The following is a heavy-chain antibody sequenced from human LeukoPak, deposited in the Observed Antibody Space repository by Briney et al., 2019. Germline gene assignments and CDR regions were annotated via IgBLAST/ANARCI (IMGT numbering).Heavy chain of an antibody. Sequence: GASVKVPCKASGGTFSSYAISWVRQAPGQGLEWMGGIIPIFGTANYAQKFQGRVTITADESTSTAYMELSSLRSEDTAVYYCARKGVVPAATPFDYWGQGTLVTVSS. CDR1: GGTFSSYA. CDR2: IIPIFGTA. CDR3: ARKGVVPAATPFDY. D-gene: IGHD2-2*01. J-gene: IGHJ4*02. V-gene: IGHV1-69*13.